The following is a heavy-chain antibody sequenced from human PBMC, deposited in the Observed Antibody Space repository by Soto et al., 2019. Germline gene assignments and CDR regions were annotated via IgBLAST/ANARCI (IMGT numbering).Heavy chain of an antibody. D-gene: IGHD3-10*01. J-gene: IGHJ4*02. CDR1: GFSFRSYY. Sequence: GGSLRLSCAASGFSFRSYYMNWVRQAPGRGLEWVSSISPSSSFLSYADSVKGRFTISRDNAKNSVNLQMNSLRAEDTAVYYCARVGTDYGSGSPYYSDYWGQGTLVTVSS. CDR3: ARVGTDYGSGSPYYSDY. V-gene: IGHV3-21*06. CDR2: ISPSSSFL.